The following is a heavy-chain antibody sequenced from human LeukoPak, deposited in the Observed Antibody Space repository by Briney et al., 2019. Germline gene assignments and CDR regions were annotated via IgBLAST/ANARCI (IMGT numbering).Heavy chain of an antibody. CDR2: VNPNSGNT. D-gene: IGHD3-16*02. CDR1: GYTFTSYD. Sequence: GASVKVSCKASGYTFTSYDINWVRQATGQGLEWMGWVNPNSGNTGYAQKFQGRVTMTRNTSISTAYMELSSLRSEDTAVYYCARGPGQYDYVWGSYRYTEYWFDPWGQGTLVTVSS. V-gene: IGHV1-8*01. J-gene: IGHJ5*02. CDR3: ARGPGQYDYVWGSYRYTEYWFDP.